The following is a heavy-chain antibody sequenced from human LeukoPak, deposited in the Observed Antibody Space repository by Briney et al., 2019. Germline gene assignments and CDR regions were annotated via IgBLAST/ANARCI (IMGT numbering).Heavy chain of an antibody. D-gene: IGHD6-19*01. CDR1: GFTFSDYH. CDR3: ARAGGIAVAGYFDY. V-gene: IGHV3-11*05. CDR2: ISSSSSYT. Sequence: TGGSLRLSCAASGFTFSDYHMSWIRQAPGKGLEWVSYISSSSSYTNYADSVKGRFTISRDNAKNSLYLQMNSLRAEDTAVYYCARAGGIAVAGYFDYWGQGTLVTVSS. J-gene: IGHJ4*02.